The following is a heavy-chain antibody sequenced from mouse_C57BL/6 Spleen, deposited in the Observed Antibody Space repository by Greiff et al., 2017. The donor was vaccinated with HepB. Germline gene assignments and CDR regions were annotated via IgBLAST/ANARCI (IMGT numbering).Heavy chain of an antibody. J-gene: IGHJ4*01. CDR1: GYSITSGYY. CDR2: ISYDGSN. CDR3: AIADGYYDRGAMDY. Sequence: DVQLQESGPGLVKPSQSLSLTCSVTGYSITSGYYWNWIRQFPGNKLEWMGYISYDGSNNYNPSLKNRISITRDTSKNQFFLKLNSVTTEDTATYYCAIADGYYDRGAMDYWGQGTSVTVSS. D-gene: IGHD2-3*01. V-gene: IGHV3-6*01.